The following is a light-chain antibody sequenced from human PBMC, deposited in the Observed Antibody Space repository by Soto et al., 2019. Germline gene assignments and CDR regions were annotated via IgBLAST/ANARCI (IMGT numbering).Light chain of an antibody. V-gene: IGLV1-44*01. CDR3: AAWDDSLNAHNYV. Sequence: QSVLTQPPSASGTPGQRVTISCSGSSSMFGSNSVNWYQQVPGTAPKLLIYNNNQRPSGVPDRFSGSKSGTSASLAISGLQSEDEADYYCAAWDDSLNAHNYVFGGGTKVTVL. CDR1: SSMFGSNS. J-gene: IGLJ1*01. CDR2: NNN.